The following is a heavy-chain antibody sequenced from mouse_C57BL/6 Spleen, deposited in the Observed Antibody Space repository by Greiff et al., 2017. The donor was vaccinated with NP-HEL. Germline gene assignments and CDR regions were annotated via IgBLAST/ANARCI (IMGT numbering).Heavy chain of an antibody. D-gene: IGHD2-4*01. Sequence: QVQLKQSGPELVKPGASVKISCKASGYAFSSSWMNWVKQRPGKGLEWIGRIYPGDGDTNYNGKFKGKATLTADKSSSTAYMQLSSLTSEDSAVYFCARLITTALEYFDVWGTGTTVTVSS. V-gene: IGHV1-82*01. CDR2: IYPGDGDT. J-gene: IGHJ1*03. CDR1: GYAFSSSW. CDR3: ARLITTALEYFDV.